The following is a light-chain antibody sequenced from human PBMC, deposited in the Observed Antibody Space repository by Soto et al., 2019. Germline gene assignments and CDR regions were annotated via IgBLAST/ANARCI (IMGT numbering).Light chain of an antibody. J-gene: IGKJ1*01. V-gene: IGKV3-20*01. CDR1: QSITPSY. CDR2: GTF. CDR3: QQYGSSART. Sequence: EVVLTQSPGTLSLSPGDRATLSCRASQSITPSYLAWYQQKPGQAPRLLIYGTFTRATGIPDMFSGTGTGTDFTLTISRLEPEDFAVYCCQQYGSSARTFGQGTKVEIK.